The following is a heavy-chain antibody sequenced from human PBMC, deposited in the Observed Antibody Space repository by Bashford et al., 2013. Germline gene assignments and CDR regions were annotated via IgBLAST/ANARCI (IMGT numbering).Heavy chain of an antibody. D-gene: IGHD6-13*01. CDR2: ISAYNGDT. J-gene: IGHJ4*02. Sequence: WVRQAPGQGLEWMGWISAYNGDTIYAQKLQGRVTMTKDTSTSTAYMELRSLRSDDTAVYYCARAYSSRWYEWGQGTLVTVSS. CDR3: ARAYSSRWYE. V-gene: IGHV1-18*01.